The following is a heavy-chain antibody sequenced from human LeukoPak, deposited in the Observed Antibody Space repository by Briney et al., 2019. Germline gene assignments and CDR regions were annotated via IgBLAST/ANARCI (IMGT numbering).Heavy chain of an antibody. J-gene: IGHJ4*02. CDR2: ISGSGGST. CDR1: GFTFSSYA. D-gene: IGHD6-19*01. V-gene: IGHV3-23*01. Sequence: TGGSLRLSCAASGFTFSSYAMSWVRQAPGKGLEWVSAISGSGGSTYYADSVKGRLTISGDNAKNTLYLQMNSLRPEDTAVYYCARREGSGWYYFDYWGQGTLVTVSS. CDR3: ARREGSGWYYFDY.